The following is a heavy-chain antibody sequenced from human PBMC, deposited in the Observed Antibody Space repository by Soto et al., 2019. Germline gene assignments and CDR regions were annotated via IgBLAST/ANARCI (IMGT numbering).Heavy chain of an antibody. D-gene: IGHD3-3*02. V-gene: IGHV3-74*01. CDR1: EFTFSDHW. Sequence: EVQLVESGGSLVQPGGSLRLSCAASEFTFSDHWMHWVRQAPGEGLVWVSRLNSGGSTTNYADSVKGRFTISRDNAKNTVYLQMNSLRVEDTAVYYCARGGRLAYYFDVWGKGTTVTVSS. CDR3: ARGGRLAYYFDV. CDR2: LNSGGSTT. J-gene: IGHJ6*03.